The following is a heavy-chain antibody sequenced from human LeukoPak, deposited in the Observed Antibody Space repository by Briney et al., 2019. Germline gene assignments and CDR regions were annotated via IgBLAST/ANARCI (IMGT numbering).Heavy chain of an antibody. V-gene: IGHV1-18*01. D-gene: IGHD3-22*01. CDR3: ARKRYYYDSSGYYFDY. CDR2: ISAYNGNT. Sequence: ASVKVSCKASGGTFSSYAISWVRQAPGQGLEWMGWISAYNGNTNYAQELQGRVTMTTDTSTSTAYMELRSLRSDDTAVYYCARKRYYYDSSGYYFDYWGQGTLVTVSS. CDR1: GGTFSSYA. J-gene: IGHJ4*02.